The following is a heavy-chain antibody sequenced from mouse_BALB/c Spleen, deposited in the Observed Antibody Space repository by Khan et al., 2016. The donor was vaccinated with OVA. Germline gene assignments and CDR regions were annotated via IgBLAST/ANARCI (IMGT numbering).Heavy chain of an antibody. D-gene: IGHD1-1*01. CDR1: GYSITSDYA. V-gene: IGHV3-2*02. Sequence: QLEESGPGLVKPSQSLSLTCTVTGYSITSDYAWNWIRQFPGNKLEWMGFISYSGNTNYNPSLKSRISITRDTSKNQFFLQVNSVTTEDTARYYCARVYGGDFDYWGQGTTLTVSS. J-gene: IGHJ2*01. CDR3: ARVYGGDFDY. CDR2: ISYSGNT.